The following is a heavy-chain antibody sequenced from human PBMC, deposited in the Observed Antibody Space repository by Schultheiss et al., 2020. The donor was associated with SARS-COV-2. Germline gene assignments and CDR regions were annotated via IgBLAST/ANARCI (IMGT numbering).Heavy chain of an antibody. D-gene: IGHD1-1*01. Sequence: GGSLRLSCKGSGYSFTSYWIGWVRQMPGKGLEWMGIIYPGDSDTRYSPSFQGQVTMSVDRSINTAYLQWSSLKASDTAIYYCARKRQYDPRDYWGQGTLVIVSS. J-gene: IGHJ4*02. CDR1: GYSFTSYW. CDR2: IYPGDSDT. CDR3: ARKRQYDPRDY. V-gene: IGHV5-51*01.